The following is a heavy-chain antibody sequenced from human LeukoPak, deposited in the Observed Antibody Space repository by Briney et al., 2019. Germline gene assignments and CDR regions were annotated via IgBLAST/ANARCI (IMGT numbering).Heavy chain of an antibody. CDR3: ARGEYYYDSSGLYY. D-gene: IGHD3-22*01. J-gene: IGHJ4*02. CDR1: GFTFSNYE. CDR2: ISTRGSTI. Sequence: GGSLRLSCEVSGFTFSNYEMNWVRQAPGKGLEWVSYISTRGSTIYYADSVKGRFTISRDNTKNSLYLQMNSLRAEDTAVYYCARGEYYYDSSGLYYWGQGTLVTVSS. V-gene: IGHV3-48*03.